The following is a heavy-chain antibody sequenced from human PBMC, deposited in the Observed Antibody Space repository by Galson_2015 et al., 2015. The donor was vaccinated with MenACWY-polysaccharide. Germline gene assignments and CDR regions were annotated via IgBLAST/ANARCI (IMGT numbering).Heavy chain of an antibody. J-gene: IGHJ5*02. CDR2: IRSSGTNT. CDR3: AKESANMWSGAGLFDH. D-gene: IGHD3-3*01. CDR1: GFTFASYA. Sequence: SLRLSCAASGFTFASYAMSWVRQAPGKGLEWVSAIRSSGTNTYYADSVKGRFTISRDNSKNTLYLQLNSLRAEDTAVYYCAKESANMWSGAGLFDHWGQGTLVTVSS. V-gene: IGHV3-23*01.